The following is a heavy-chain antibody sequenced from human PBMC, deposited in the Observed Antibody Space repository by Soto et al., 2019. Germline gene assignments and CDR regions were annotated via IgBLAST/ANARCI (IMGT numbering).Heavy chain of an antibody. CDR2: ISSSSSYT. CDR3: ARYIAAAGRGEYFDY. Sequence: LRLSCAASGFTFSDYYMSWIRQAPGKGLEWVSYISSSSSYTNYADSVKGRFTISRDNAKNSLYLQMNSLRAEDTAVYYCARYIAAAGRGEYFDYWGQGTLVTVSS. D-gene: IGHD6-13*01. CDR1: GFTFSDYY. V-gene: IGHV3-11*06. J-gene: IGHJ4*02.